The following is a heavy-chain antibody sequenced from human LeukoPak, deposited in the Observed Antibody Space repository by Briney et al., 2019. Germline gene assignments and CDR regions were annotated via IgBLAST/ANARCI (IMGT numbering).Heavy chain of an antibody. CDR3: AIGGAYSGSYYGPAGFDY. CDR2: INPSGGST. D-gene: IGHD1-26*01. V-gene: IGHV1-46*01. CDR1: GYTFTSYY. Sequence: ASVKVSCKASGYTFTSYYMHWVRQAPGQGLEWMGIINPSGGSTSYAQKFQGRVTMTRDTSTSTVYMELSSLRSEDTAVYYCAIGGAYSGSYYGPAGFDYWGQGTLVTVSS. J-gene: IGHJ4*02.